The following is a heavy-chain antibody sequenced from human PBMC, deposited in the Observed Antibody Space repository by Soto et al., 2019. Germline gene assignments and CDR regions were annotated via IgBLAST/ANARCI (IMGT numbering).Heavy chain of an antibody. Sequence: SETLSLTCTVSGAALSSGGYFYTWVRQPPGKGLEWLGYIYYSGGNNYNPSLKSRVTISLDKSKSQFSLRLISVTAADTAVYYFTREQSDDNYFDPWGQGTLVTVSS. CDR2: IYYSGGN. V-gene: IGHV4-61*08. J-gene: IGHJ5*02. CDR1: GAALSSGGYF. CDR3: TREQSDDNYFDP. D-gene: IGHD6-19*01.